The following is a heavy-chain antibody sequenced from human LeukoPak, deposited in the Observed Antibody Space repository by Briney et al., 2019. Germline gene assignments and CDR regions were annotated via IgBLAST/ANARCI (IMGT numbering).Heavy chain of an antibody. CDR2: VSYDESNK. Sequence: GGSLRLSCAASGFTFSRHGMQWVRQAPGKGLEWAAAVSYDESNKYYADSVKGRFTISRDNPKNTLFLQMNSLRAEDTAVYYCAKDLGVIIVPYAIDYYGLDVWGQGTKVTVSS. V-gene: IGHV3-30*18. D-gene: IGHD2-2*01. CDR3: AKDLGVIIVPYAIDYYGLDV. J-gene: IGHJ6*02. CDR1: GFTFSRHG.